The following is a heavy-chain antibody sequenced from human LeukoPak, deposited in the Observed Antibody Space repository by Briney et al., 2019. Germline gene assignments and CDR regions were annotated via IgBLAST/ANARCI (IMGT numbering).Heavy chain of an antibody. D-gene: IGHD2-15*01. J-gene: IGHJ4*02. CDR2: INHSGST. Sequence: SETLSLTCAVYGGSFSGYYWSWIRQPPGKGLEWIGEINHSGSTNYNPSLKSRVTISVDTSKNQFSLKLSSVTAADTAVYYCATSDRYSHFDYWGQGTLVTVSS. V-gene: IGHV4-34*01. CDR3: ATSDRYSHFDY. CDR1: GGSFSGYY.